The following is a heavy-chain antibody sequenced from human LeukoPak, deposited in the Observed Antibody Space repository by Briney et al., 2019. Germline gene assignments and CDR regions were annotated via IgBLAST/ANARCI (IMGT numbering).Heavy chain of an antibody. CDR2: MNPNSGNT. Sequence: ASVKVSCKASGYTFTSYDINWVRQATGQGLEWMGWMNPNSGNTGYAQKFQGRVTMTRNTSISTAYMELSSLRSEDTAVYYCARGYRAYEDSSGYSDYWGQGTLVTVSS. D-gene: IGHD3-22*01. V-gene: IGHV1-8*02. J-gene: IGHJ4*02. CDR1: GYTFTSYD. CDR3: ARGYRAYEDSSGYSDY.